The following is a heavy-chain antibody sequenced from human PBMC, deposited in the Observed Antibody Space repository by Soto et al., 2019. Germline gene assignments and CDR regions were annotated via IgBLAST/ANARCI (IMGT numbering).Heavy chain of an antibody. CDR1: GFTFDDYA. Sequence: PGGSLRLSCVASGFTFDDYAMHWVRQTPGKGLEWVSSIDWNGGSTAYADSVKGRFTISRDNARNSLYLQMNSLRPEDTALYYCVKGRGSYFVYFGLDVWGQGTTVTVYS. CDR3: VKGRGSYFVYFGLDV. J-gene: IGHJ6*02. CDR2: IDWNGGST. V-gene: IGHV3-9*01. D-gene: IGHD1-26*01.